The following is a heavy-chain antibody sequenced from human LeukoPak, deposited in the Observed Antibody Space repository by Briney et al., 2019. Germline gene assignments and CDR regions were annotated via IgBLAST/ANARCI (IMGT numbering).Heavy chain of an antibody. J-gene: IGHJ3*02. CDR3: AGGEQELHAFDAFDI. Sequence: ASVKVSCTTSGYSFTNYPMHWVREAPGQRLEWMGWINVGSGYTKYSQKFQGRVTITADESTSTAYMELSSLRSEDTAVYYCAGGEQELHAFDAFDIWGKGTMVTVSS. CDR1: GYSFTNYP. D-gene: IGHD1-26*01. V-gene: IGHV1-3*01. CDR2: INVGSGYT.